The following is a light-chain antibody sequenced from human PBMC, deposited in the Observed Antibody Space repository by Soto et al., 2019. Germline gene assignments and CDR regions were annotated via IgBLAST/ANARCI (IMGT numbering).Light chain of an antibody. V-gene: IGLV2-14*01. CDR1: SSDVGGYNY. Sequence: ALAQPASVSGSPGQSITISCTGTSSDVGGYNYVSWYQQHPGKAPKLMIYEVSNRPSGVSNRFSGSKSGNTASLTISGLQAEDEADYYCSSYTSSSIYVFGTGTKVTVL. J-gene: IGLJ1*01. CDR3: SSYTSSSIYV. CDR2: EVS.